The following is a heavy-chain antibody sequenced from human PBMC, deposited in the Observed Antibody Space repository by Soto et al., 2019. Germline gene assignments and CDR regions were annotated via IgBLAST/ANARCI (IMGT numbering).Heavy chain of an antibody. V-gene: IGHV3-53*02. D-gene: IGHD3-22*01. CDR1: GFTVSSNY. J-gene: IGHJ4*02. CDR2: IYSGGRT. Sequence: EVQLVETGGGLIQPGGSLRLSYAASGFTVSSNYMSWVRQAPGQGLEWVSFIYSGGRTYYADSVKGRFTISRDNSKNTLYLQMNSLRAEDTAVYYCAREAISSDYFDYWGQGTLVIVSS. CDR3: AREAISSDYFDY.